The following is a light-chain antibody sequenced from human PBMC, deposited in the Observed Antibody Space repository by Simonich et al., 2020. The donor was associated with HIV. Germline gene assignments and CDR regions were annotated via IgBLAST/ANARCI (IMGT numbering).Light chain of an antibody. CDR3: QQRINWPIT. J-gene: IGKJ5*01. V-gene: IGKV3D-11*02. CDR2: DGS. CDR1: KRVISY. Sequence: EIVLTQSPATLSLSPGERATLFCRASKRVISYLASYQQKPGQAPRLLIYDGSNRATGIPASFSGSGPGPDFTLTISSLEPEDFAVYYCQQRINWPITFGQGTRLEI.